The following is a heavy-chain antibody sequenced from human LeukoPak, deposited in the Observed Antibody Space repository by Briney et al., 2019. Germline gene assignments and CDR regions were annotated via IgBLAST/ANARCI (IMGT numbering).Heavy chain of an antibody. V-gene: IGHV3-53*01. J-gene: IGHJ4*02. CDR2: ISTDSST. D-gene: IGHD4/OR15-4a*01. Sequence: PGGSLRLSCAASGFTVSRKYMSWVRQAPGKGLEWVAVISTDSSTYYADSVKGRFTISRDNSKNTVYLQMNSLRAEDTAVYYCIRDYGDYWGQGTLVTVSS. CDR3: IRDYGDY. CDR1: GFTVSRKY.